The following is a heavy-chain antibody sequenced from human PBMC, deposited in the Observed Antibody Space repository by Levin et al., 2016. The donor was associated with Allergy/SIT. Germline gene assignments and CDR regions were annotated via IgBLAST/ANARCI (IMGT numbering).Heavy chain of an antibody. CDR3: ARNGGLGEKSLSIQY. Sequence: WVRQAPGQGLEWIGGIIPLFAKTDYAQKFQGRVTITADGSTSTVYMELSSLRSEDTAVYYCARNGGLGEKSLSIQYWGQGTLVTVSS. J-gene: IGHJ4*02. D-gene: IGHD3-16*01. V-gene: IGHV1-69*01. CDR2: IIPLFAKT.